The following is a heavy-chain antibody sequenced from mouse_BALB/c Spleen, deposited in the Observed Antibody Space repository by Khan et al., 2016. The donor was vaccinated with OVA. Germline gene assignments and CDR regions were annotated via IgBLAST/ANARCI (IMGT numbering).Heavy chain of an antibody. D-gene: IGHD2-12*01. Sequence: QVQLQQPGAELVNPGASVNLSCKASGYTLTSYWMHWVKQRPGQGLEWIGEINPSNGRTNYNEKFKSKATLTVDKSSSTAYLQLSSQTSEDYAVDYCARLRLNLDYWGQGTTLTVSS. V-gene: IGHV1S81*02. CDR2: INPSNGRT. J-gene: IGHJ2*01. CDR1: GYTLTSYW. CDR3: ARLRLNLDY.